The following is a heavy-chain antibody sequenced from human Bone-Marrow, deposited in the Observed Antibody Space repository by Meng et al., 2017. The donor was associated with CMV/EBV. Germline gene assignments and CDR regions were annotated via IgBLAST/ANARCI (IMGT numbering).Heavy chain of an antibody. Sequence: GSLRLSCTVSGGSISSSSYYWGWIRQPPGKGLEWIGGIYYSGSTYYNPSLKSRVTISVDTSKNQFSLKLSSVTAADTAVYYCARYSTGATTGVDYWGQGTLVTVSS. J-gene: IGHJ4*02. CDR2: IYYSGST. D-gene: IGHD1-26*01. CDR1: GGSISSSSYY. CDR3: ARYSTGATTGVDY. V-gene: IGHV4-39*07.